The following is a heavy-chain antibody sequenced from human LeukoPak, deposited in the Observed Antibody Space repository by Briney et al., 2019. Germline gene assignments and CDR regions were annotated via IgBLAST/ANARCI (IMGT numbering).Heavy chain of an antibody. CDR2: IIPIFGTA. CDR1: GGTFSSYA. V-gene: IGHV1-69*05. Sequence: ASVKVSCKASGGTFSSYAISWVRQAPGQGLEWMGGIIPIFGTANYAQKFQGRVTITTDESTSTAYMELSSLRSEDTAVYYCASLYGYCSTTSCPGGNWFDPWGQGTLVTVSS. D-gene: IGHD2-2*03. J-gene: IGHJ5*02. CDR3: ASLYGYCSTTSCPGGNWFDP.